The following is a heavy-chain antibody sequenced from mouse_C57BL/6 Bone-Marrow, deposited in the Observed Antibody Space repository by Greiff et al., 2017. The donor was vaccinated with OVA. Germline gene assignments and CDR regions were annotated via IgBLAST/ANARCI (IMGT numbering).Heavy chain of an antibody. V-gene: IGHV5-9*01. CDR3: ARMGGSPYFDY. CDR1: GFTFSSYT. CDR2: ISGGGGNT. J-gene: IGHJ2*01. D-gene: IGHD1-1*01. Sequence: EVKVVESGGGLVKPGGSLKLSCAASGFTFSSYTMSWVRQTPEKRLEWVATISGGGGNTYYPDSVKGRFTISRDNAKNTLYLQMSSLRSEDTALYYCARMGGSPYFDYWGQGTTLTVSS.